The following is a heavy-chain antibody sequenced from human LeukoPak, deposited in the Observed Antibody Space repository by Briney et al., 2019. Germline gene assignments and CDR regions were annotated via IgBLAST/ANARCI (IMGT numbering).Heavy chain of an antibody. CDR2: ISSSSSYI. J-gene: IGHJ4*02. D-gene: IGHD3-22*01. CDR3: AKIAEWLLLHAFDY. Sequence: GGSLRLSCAASRFTFSSYSMNWVRQAPGKGLEWVSSISSSSSYIYYADSVKGRFTISRDNAKNSLYLQMNSLRAEDTAVYYCAKIAEWLLLHAFDYWGQGTLVTVSS. V-gene: IGHV3-21*04. CDR1: RFTFSSYS.